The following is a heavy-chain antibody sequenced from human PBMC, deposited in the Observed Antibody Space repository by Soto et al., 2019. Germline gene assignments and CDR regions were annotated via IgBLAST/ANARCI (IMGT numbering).Heavy chain of an antibody. CDR2: IYTSGST. D-gene: IGHD5-12*01. J-gene: IGHJ4*02. Sequence: PSETLSLTCTVSGGSISSYYWSWIRQPAGKGLEWIGRIYTSGSTNYNPSLKSRVTMSVDTSKNQFSLNLSSVTAADTAVYYCVRGGYVHAFDYWGQGALVTVSS. V-gene: IGHV4-4*07. CDR1: GGSISSYY. CDR3: VRGGYVHAFDY.